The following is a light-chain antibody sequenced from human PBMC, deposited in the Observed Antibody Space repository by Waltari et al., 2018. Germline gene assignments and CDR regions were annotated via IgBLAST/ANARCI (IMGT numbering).Light chain of an antibody. CDR1: HSVGKS. CDR2: DAS. Sequence: SCRASHSVGKSLAWYQQKPGQAPRLLIYDASSRATGIPDRFSGSGFGTDFSLTISRLEPEDFAVYYCQKYASLPATFGQGTKVEIK. V-gene: IGKV3-20*01. J-gene: IGKJ1*01. CDR3: QKYASLPAT.